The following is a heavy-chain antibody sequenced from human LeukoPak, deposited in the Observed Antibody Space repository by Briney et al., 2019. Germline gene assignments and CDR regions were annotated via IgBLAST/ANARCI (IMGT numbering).Heavy chain of an antibody. CDR1: GFTFRRYE. V-gene: IGHV3-48*03. CDR3: ARQESRNYYYEGLDY. D-gene: IGHD3-22*01. CDR2: IGSDEDTI. Sequence: GGSLSLSCAASGFTFRRYEMNGVRQAAGKGLEWVSYIGSDEDTIYYADSVKGRFNIDRGNSKNTVYLQMNSLRTADTAIYFCARQESRNYYYEGLDYWGQGNLVTVSS. J-gene: IGHJ4*02.